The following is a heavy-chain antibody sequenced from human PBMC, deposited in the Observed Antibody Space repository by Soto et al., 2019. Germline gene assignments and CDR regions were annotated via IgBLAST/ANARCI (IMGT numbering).Heavy chain of an antibody. Sequence: SETLSLTCTVSGGSISSGGYYLSWIRQHPGKGLEWIGYIYYSGSTYYNPSLKSRVTISVDTSKNQFSLKLSSVTAADTAVYYCARGQDYYYYMDVWGKGTTVTVSS. CDR3: ARGQDYYYYMDV. J-gene: IGHJ6*03. CDR2: IYYSGST. CDR1: GGSISSGGYY. V-gene: IGHV4-31*03.